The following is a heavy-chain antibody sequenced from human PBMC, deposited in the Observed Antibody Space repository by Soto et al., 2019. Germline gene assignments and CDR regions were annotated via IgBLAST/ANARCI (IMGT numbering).Heavy chain of an antibody. D-gene: IGHD3-3*01. CDR3: NSYPDFWGGHTPL. Sequence: VQLVESGGGLVQPGGSLRLSCAASGFSITNTWMHWVRQAPGKGLEWVGRVKSKADGGTADYAAPVKGRFTVSRDDSKNTQYLQMNSLKMEDTAVYYCNSYPDFWGGHTPLWGQGTLVTASS. CDR1: GFSITNTW. J-gene: IGHJ4*02. CDR2: VKSKADGGTA. V-gene: IGHV3-15*07.